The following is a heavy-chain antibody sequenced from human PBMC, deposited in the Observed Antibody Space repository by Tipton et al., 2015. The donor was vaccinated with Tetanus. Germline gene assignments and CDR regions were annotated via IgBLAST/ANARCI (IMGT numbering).Heavy chain of an antibody. CDR2: IYTGGSA. V-gene: IGHV3-53*01. CDR1: GVTVSGNY. J-gene: IGHJ4*02. CDR3: ARTSGYMYSDC. Sequence: SGVTVSGNYMSWVRQAPGKGLEWVSVIYTGGSADYTDSVKGRFTISRDNSNNSLSLQMNSLRIDDAAVYYCARTSGYMYSDCWGQGTLVTVSS. D-gene: IGHD3-3*01.